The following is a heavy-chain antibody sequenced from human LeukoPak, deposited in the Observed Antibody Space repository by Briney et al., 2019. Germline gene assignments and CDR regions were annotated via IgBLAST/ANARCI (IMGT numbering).Heavy chain of an antibody. CDR2: TYCRSKWYN. Sequence: SQTLSLTCAISGDSVSSNSAAWNWIRQSPSRGLEWLARTYCRSKWYNQYAISVKSRITINPDTSKNQLSLHLNSVTPEDSAVYYCTREARSTFDYWGQGTLVTVSS. CDR1: GDSVSSNSAA. CDR3: TREARSTFDY. D-gene: IGHD1-26*01. J-gene: IGHJ4*02. V-gene: IGHV6-1*01.